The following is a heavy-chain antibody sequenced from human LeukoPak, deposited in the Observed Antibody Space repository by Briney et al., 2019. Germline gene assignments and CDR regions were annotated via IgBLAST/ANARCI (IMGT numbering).Heavy chain of an antibody. CDR3: ARDSYYDSSGYYYYYGMDV. D-gene: IGHD3-22*01. CDR2: ISGSGGST. J-gene: IGHJ6*02. Sequence: GGSLRLSCAASGFTFSSYAMSWVRQAPGKGLEWVSAISGSGGSTYYADSVKGRFTISRHNSKNTLYLQMNSLRAEDTAVYYCARDSYYDSSGYYYYYGMDVWGQGTTVTVSS. CDR1: GFTFSSYA. V-gene: IGHV3-23*01.